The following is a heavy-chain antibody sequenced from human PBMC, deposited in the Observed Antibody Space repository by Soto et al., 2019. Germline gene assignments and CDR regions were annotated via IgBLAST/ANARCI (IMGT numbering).Heavy chain of an antibody. CDR3: ARGAADTAMVDS. Sequence: XGPTLVNPTQSLTLTCALSGFSVSARGVGVGWIRQPPGKALEWLAIIYWNDDKLYRPSLQSRLTITKDTSKSQFSLQLTSVNAADTAVYYCARGAADTAMVDSWGQGTLVTVSS. J-gene: IGHJ4*02. V-gene: IGHV2-5*01. CDR1: GFSVSARGVG. D-gene: IGHD5-18*01. CDR2: IYWNDDK.